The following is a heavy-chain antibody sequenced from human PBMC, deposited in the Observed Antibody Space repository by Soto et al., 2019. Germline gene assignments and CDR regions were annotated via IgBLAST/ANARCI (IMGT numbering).Heavy chain of an antibody. CDR2: IWYDGSNK. CDR3: ARDSGYYDILTGYPGRNWFDP. D-gene: IGHD3-9*01. J-gene: IGHJ5*02. CDR1: GFTFSSYG. Sequence: PGGSLRLSCAASGFTFSSYGMHWVRQAPGKGLEWVAVIWYDGSNKYYADSVKGRFTISRDNSKNTLYLQMNSLRAEDTAVYYCARDSGYYDILTGYPGRNWFDPWGQGTLVTVSS. V-gene: IGHV3-33*01.